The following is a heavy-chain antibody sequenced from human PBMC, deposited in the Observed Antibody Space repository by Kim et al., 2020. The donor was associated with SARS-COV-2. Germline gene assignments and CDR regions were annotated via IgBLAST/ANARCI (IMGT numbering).Heavy chain of an antibody. CDR3: ARDPGYSSSPATEFDY. V-gene: IGHV1-69*01. J-gene: IGHJ4*02. D-gene: IGHD6-13*01. Sequence: QKFKGRVTITADESTSTAYMELSSLRSEDTAVYYCARDPGYSSSPATEFDYWGQGTLVTVSS.